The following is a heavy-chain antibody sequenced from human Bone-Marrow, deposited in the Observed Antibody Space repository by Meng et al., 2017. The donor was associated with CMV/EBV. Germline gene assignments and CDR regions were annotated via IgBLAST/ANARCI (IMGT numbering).Heavy chain of an antibody. D-gene: IGHD6-19*01. J-gene: IGHJ2*01. CDR2: SYWNDDK. Sequence: VGVGGSRQAPGKALEWLALSYWNDDKRYSPALKSRLTITKDTSRNQVVLTMTNMEPVDTATYYCAHRVRATVWVHKEWLDYWYFDLWGRGTLVTVSS. CDR3: AHRVRATVWVHKEWLDYWYFDL. CDR1: VG. V-gene: IGHV2-5*01.